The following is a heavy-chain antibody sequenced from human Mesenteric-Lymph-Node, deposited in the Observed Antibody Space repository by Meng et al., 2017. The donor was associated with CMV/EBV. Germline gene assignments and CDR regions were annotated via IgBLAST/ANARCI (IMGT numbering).Heavy chain of an antibody. CDR1: GFSLSTSGVG. Sequence: CTFSGFSLSTSGVGVAWIRQPPGKALEWLALIYWDNDKRYSPSLKSRLTITKDTSKNQVVLSMTNMDPVDTATYYCTHRLFGPQDFQHWGQGTLVTVSS. J-gene: IGHJ1*01. V-gene: IGHV2-5*02. CDR3: THRLFGPQDFQH. CDR2: IYWDNDK. D-gene: IGHD2-21*01.